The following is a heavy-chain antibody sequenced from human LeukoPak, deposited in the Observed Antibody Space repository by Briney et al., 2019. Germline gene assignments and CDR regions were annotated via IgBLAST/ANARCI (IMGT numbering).Heavy chain of an antibody. CDR1: GFTFDDYA. CDR2: ISWNSGSI. Sequence: GGSLRLSCAASGFTFDDYAMHWVRQTPGKGLEWVSGISWNSGSIGYADSVKGRFTISRDNAKNSLYLQMNSLRAEDTALYYCAKVSLTGNGGAYFDYWGQGTLVTVSS. V-gene: IGHV3-9*01. J-gene: IGHJ4*02. D-gene: IGHD1-1*01. CDR3: AKVSLTGNGGAYFDY.